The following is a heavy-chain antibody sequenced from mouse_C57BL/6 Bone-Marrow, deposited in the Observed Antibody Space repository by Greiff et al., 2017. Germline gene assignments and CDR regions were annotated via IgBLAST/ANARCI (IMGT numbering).Heavy chain of an antibody. D-gene: IGHD1-1*01. CDR1: GYTFTSYG. V-gene: IGHV1-81*01. Sequence: VKLVESGAELARPGASVKLSCKASGYTFTSYGISWVKQRTGQGLEWIGEIYPRSGNTYYNEKFKGKATLTADKSSSTAYMELRSLTSEDSAVYFCARVITTVVATDYAMDYWGQGTSVTVSS. CDR2: IYPRSGNT. J-gene: IGHJ4*01. CDR3: ARVITTVVATDYAMDY.